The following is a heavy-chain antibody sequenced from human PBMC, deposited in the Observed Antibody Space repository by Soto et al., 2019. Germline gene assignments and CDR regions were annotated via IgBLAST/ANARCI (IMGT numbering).Heavy chain of an antibody. CDR2: IGGPGTDT. CDR1: RFIFSDYA. D-gene: IGHD4-4*01. J-gene: IGHJ3*01. CDR3: VKDGISRNSVWDPFDV. Sequence: LRLSFEASRFIFSDYAMTWVRQAPGKGLEWVSSIGGPGTDTYYADYVKGRFTISRDNSRDKLYLQMNSLRDDDTAIYYCVKDGISRNSVWDPFDVWGQGTMVTVSS. V-gene: IGHV3-23*01.